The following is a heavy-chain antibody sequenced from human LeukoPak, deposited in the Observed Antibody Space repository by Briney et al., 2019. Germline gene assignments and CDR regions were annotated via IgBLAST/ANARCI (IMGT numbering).Heavy chain of an antibody. CDR2: INHSGST. D-gene: IGHD6-19*01. V-gene: IGHV4-34*01. J-gene: IGHJ4*02. CDR1: GGPFSGYY. Sequence: SETLSLTCTVYGGPFSGYYWSWIRQPPGKGLEWIGEINHSGSTNYNPSLKSRVTISVDTSKNQFSLKLSSVTAADTAVYYCARASSGWYRLFDYWGQGTLVTVSS. CDR3: ARASSGWYRLFDY.